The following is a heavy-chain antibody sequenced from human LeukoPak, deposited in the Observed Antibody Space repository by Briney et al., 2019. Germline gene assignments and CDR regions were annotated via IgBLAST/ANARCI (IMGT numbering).Heavy chain of an antibody. V-gene: IGHV3-48*01. CDR2: ISTSSSTI. D-gene: IGHD3-22*01. Sequence: GGSLRLSCAASGFTFSSYSMNWVRQAPGKGLEWVSYISTSSSTIYYADSVKGRFTISRDNAKNSLYLQMNSLRAEDTAVYYCARVLHKRNYDSSTYYGYWGQGTLVTVSS. CDR3: ARVLHKRNYDSSTYYGY. J-gene: IGHJ4*02. CDR1: GFTFSSYS.